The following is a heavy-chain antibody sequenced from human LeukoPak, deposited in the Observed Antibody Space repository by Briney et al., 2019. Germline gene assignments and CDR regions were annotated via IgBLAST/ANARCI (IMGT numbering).Heavy chain of an antibody. V-gene: IGHV3-7*01. CDR2: IKEDGSEK. CDR3: ARDSSGYQ. Sequence: GSLRLSCAASGFSFSTYWMSWVRQAPGKGLEWVANIKEDGSEKYYGDSVKGRFTISRDNAKNSLYLQMNSLRAEDTAVYYCARDSSGYQWGQGTLVTVSS. J-gene: IGHJ4*02. D-gene: IGHD3-22*01. CDR1: GFSFSTYW.